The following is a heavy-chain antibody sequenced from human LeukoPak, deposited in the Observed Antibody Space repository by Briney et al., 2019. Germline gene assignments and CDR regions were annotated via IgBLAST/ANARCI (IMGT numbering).Heavy chain of an antibody. Sequence: PGGSLRLSCAGTRFIFSNAWMGWARQAPGKGLEWVGRMKSIVDDGTTDYAATVKGRFTISRDDSKTTLYLQMHSLKTEDTAVYYCITDKPYRGLRTFDYWGQGTLVTVSS. CDR2: MKSIVDDGTT. CDR3: ITDKPYRGLRTFDY. V-gene: IGHV3-15*01. CDR1: RFIFSNAW. J-gene: IGHJ4*02. D-gene: IGHD1-26*01.